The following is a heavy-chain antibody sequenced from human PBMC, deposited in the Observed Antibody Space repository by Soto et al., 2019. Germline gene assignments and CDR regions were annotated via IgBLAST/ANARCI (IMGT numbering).Heavy chain of an antibody. CDR2: ISGGGGAT. CDR1: GFTFSIFA. D-gene: IGHD3-22*01. V-gene: IGHV3-23*01. Sequence: GGSLRLSCAGSGFTFSIFAMSWVRQAPGKGLEWVSSISGGGGATFYADSVKGRFTTSRDNSKNTLYLQMNSLRADDTAIYYCAIDPYDVFAFLYWGQGALVTVS. J-gene: IGHJ4*02. CDR3: AIDPYDVFAFLY.